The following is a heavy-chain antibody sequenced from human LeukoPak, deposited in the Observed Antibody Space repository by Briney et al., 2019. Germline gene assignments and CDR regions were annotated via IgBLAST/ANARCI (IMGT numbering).Heavy chain of an antibody. J-gene: IGHJ6*02. CDR2: INPNSGGT. CDR1: GYTFTGYY. Sequence: ASVKVSCKASGYTFTGYYMHWVRQAPGQGLEWMGWINPNSGGTNYAQKFQGRVTMTRDTSISTAYMELSRLRSDDTVVYYCARDPEDYYYGMDVWGQGTTVTVSS. V-gene: IGHV1-2*02. CDR3: ARDPEDYYYGMDV.